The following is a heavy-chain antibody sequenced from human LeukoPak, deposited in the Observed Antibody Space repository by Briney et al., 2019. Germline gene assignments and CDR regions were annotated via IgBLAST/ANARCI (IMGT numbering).Heavy chain of an antibody. D-gene: IGHD3-10*01. CDR1: GGSISSGDYY. J-gene: IGHJ4*02. V-gene: IGHV4-31*03. Sequence: PSQTLSLTCTVSGGSISSGDYYWSWVRQHPGKGLEWIGHIYYSGSTYYNPSLKIRVIISVDTSKNQFSLKLSSVTAADTAVYYCARPVRSYYGSGTYGVDWGQGTLVTVSS. CDR2: IYYSGST. CDR3: ARPVRSYYGSGTYGVD.